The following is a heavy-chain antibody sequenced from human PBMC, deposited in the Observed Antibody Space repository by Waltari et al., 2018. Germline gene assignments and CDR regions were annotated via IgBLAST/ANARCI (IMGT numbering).Heavy chain of an antibody. V-gene: IGHV1-69*01. Sequence: QVQLVQSGAEVKKPGSSVRVSCKASGGAFTKSGITWGRQAPGQGLEWMGGIILVAGAGSSAQGFQNRVAISADESTTTSYLDLSNLRVDDTAIYYCAKVSWASVEPAWGYIQLWGQGTLVTVSS. CDR1: GGAFTKSG. CDR3: AKVSWASVEPAWGYIQL. CDR2: IILVAGAG. J-gene: IGHJ1*01. D-gene: IGHD2-2*01.